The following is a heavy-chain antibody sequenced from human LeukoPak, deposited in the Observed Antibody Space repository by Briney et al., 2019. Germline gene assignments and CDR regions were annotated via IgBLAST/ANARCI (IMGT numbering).Heavy chain of an antibody. CDR1: GFTFSSYS. CDR3: ARNLWFGESSDAFDM. J-gene: IGHJ3*02. Sequence: GGSLRLSCAASGFTFSSYSMNWVRQAPEKGLEWVSSISSSNSYIYYADSVKGRFTISRDNAKSSLYLQMNSLRAEDTAVYYCARNLWFGESSDAFDMWGQGTMVTVSS. D-gene: IGHD3-10*01. V-gene: IGHV3-21*04. CDR2: ISSSNSYI.